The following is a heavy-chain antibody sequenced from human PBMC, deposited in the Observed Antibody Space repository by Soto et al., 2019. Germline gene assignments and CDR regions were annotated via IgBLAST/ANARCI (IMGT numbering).Heavy chain of an antibody. Sequence: GGSLRLSCAASGFTFSSYGMHWVRQAPGKGLEWVAVISYDGSNKYYADSVKGRFTISRDNSKNTLYLQMNSLRAEDTAVYYCAKAFDDFWSGPLYGMDVWGQGTTVTVSS. D-gene: IGHD3-3*01. CDR3: AKAFDDFWSGPLYGMDV. CDR2: ISYDGSNK. J-gene: IGHJ6*02. V-gene: IGHV3-30*18. CDR1: GFTFSSYG.